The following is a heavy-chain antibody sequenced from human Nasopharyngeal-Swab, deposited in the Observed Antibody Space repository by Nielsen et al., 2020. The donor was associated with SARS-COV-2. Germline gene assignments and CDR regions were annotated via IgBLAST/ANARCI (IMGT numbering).Heavy chain of an antibody. D-gene: IGHD3-3*01. CDR3: AREGAYDFWSGYFGVQVGGMDV. CDR2: INAGNGNT. Sequence: ASVKVSCKASGYTFTSYAMHWVRQAPGQRLEWMGWINAGNGNTKYSQKFQGRVTITRDTSASTAYMELSSLRSEDTAVYYCAREGAYDFWSGYFGVQVGGMDVWGQGTTVTVSS. CDR1: GYTFTSYA. J-gene: IGHJ6*02. V-gene: IGHV1-3*01.